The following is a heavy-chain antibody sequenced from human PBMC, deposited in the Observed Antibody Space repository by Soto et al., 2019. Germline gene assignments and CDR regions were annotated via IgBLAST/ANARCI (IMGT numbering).Heavy chain of an antibody. V-gene: IGHV1-8*01. D-gene: IGHD1-20*01. CDR3: ARDHRYNWNDEGWFDP. J-gene: IGHJ5*02. Sequence: QVQLVQSGAEVKKPGASVKVSCKASGYMFSTYDINWVRQAPGQGLEWMGWLNPNSGNTGYAQKFQGRVTMTRNTYINTAYMELSSLVSDDTAVYYCARDHRYNWNDEGWFDPWGQGTLVTVSS. CDR2: LNPNSGNT. CDR1: GYMFSTYD.